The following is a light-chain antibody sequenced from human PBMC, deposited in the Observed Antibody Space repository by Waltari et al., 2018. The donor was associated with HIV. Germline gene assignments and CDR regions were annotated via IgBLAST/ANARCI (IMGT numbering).Light chain of an antibody. CDR3: QQYDNLPYT. V-gene: IGKV1-33*01. CDR1: QDISNY. Sequence: DIQMTQSPSSLSASVGDRVTITCQASQDISNYLTWYQQKPGKAPKLLIYDASTLETGVPSRFSGSGSGTDFTFTISSLQPEDIATYYCQQYDNLPYTFGQGTKLEIK. CDR2: DAS. J-gene: IGKJ2*01.